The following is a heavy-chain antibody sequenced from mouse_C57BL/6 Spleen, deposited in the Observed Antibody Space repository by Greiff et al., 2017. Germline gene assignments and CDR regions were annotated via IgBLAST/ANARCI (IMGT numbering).Heavy chain of an antibody. CDR3: TTEPHYYGSSYWFAY. V-gene: IGHV14-1*01. CDR2: IDHEDGDT. CDR1: GFNIKDYY. D-gene: IGHD1-1*01. J-gene: IGHJ3*01. Sequence: EVKLQESGAELVRPGASVKLSCTASGFNIKDYYMHWVKQRPEQGLEWIGRIDHEDGDTEYAPKFQGKATMTADTSANTAYLQLSSLTSEDTAVYYCTTEPHYYGSSYWFAYWGQGTLVTVSA.